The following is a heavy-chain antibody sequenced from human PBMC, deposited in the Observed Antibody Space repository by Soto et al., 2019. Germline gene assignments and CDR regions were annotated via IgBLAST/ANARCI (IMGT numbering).Heavy chain of an antibody. D-gene: IGHD4-4*01. Sequence: GGSLRLSCAASGFTFSSYGMHWVRQAPGKGLEWVAVISYDGSNKYYADSVKGRFTISRDNSKNTLYLQMNSLRAEDTAVYYCAKELETTVTQAGMVGWGQGTTVNVSS. CDR1: GFTFSSYG. V-gene: IGHV3-30*18. J-gene: IGHJ6*02. CDR3: AKELETTVTQAGMVG. CDR2: ISYDGSNK.